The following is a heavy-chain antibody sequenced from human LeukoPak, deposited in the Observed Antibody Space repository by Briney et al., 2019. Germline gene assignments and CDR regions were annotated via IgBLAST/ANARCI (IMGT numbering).Heavy chain of an antibody. Sequence: SETLSLTCTVSGGSISSYYWSWIRQPPGKGLEWIGEINHSGSTNYDPSLKSRVTISVDTSKNQFSLKLSSVTAADTAVYYCARERDIVVVPAARWGSWFDPWGQGTLVTVSS. V-gene: IGHV4-34*01. CDR2: INHSGST. J-gene: IGHJ5*02. D-gene: IGHD2-2*01. CDR1: GGSISSYY. CDR3: ARERDIVVVPAARWGSWFDP.